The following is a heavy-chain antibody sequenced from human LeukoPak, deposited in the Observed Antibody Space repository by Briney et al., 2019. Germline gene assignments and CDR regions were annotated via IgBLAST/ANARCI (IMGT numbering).Heavy chain of an antibody. V-gene: IGHV3-53*01. J-gene: IGHJ3*02. CDR2: IYSGGGT. Sequence: GGSLRLSCEASGFIVSNNYMSWVRQAPGKGLEWVSVIYSGGGTYSADSVKGRFTISRDNSKNTLYFQMNNLRAEDTAVYYCARGIQLTLAAHAFDIWGPGTMVTVSS. D-gene: IGHD1-1*01. CDR3: ARGIQLTLAAHAFDI. CDR1: GFIVSNNY.